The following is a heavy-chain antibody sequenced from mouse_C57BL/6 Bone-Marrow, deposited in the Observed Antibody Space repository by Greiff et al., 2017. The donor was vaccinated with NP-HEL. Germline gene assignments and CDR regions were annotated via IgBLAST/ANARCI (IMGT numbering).Heavy chain of an antibody. CDR1: GYTFTSYW. CDR2: IDPSDSYT. J-gene: IGHJ1*03. Sequence: VQLQQPGAELVMPGASVKLSCKASGYTFTSYWMHWVKQRPGQGLEWIGEIDPSDSYTNYNQKFKGKSTLTVDKSSSTAYMQLSSLTSEDSAVYYWAKEVLNWYVDVWGTGTTVTLSS. V-gene: IGHV1-69*01. D-gene: IGHD1-1*01. CDR3: AKEVLNWYVDV.